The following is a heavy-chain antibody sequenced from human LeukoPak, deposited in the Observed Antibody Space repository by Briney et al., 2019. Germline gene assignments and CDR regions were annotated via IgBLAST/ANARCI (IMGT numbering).Heavy chain of an antibody. CDR1: GGSISSGGYY. J-gene: IGHJ4*01. Sequence: SETLSLTCTVSGGSISSGGYYWSWIRQHPGKGLEWIGYIYDSGSTYYNPSLKSRVTISVETSKNQFSLQLSSVTAADTAVYYCASYGWFGDKPFDYWGQGTLVTVSS. V-gene: IGHV4-31*03. CDR3: ASYGWFGDKPFDY. CDR2: IYDSGST. D-gene: IGHD3-10*01.